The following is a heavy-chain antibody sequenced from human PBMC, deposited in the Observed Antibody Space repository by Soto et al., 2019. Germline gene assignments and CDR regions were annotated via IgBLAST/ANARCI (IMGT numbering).Heavy chain of an antibody. CDR2: IYHSGST. J-gene: IGHJ4*02. CDR3: ARNTSGRNFDY. D-gene: IGHD6-19*01. V-gene: IGHV4-38-2*02. Sequence: SETLSLTCTVSSSPINSRYYWGWIRQTPGKGLEWVASIYHSGSTHYNPSLKSRATISVDTSNNQFSLRLSSMTAADTAIYYCARNTSGRNFDYPGQATQLSVFS. CDR1: SSPINSRYY.